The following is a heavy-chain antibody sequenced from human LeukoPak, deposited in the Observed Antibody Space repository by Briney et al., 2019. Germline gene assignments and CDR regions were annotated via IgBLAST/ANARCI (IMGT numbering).Heavy chain of an antibody. CDR1: GGSISGGGYS. J-gene: IGHJ6*03. D-gene: IGHD3-22*01. CDR2: TLYSGTT. CDR3: AREAGYYYDSSGYFTLNYYYYYMDV. V-gene: IGHV4-30-4*07. Sequence: SETLSLTCAVSGGSISGGGYSWNWIRQPPGKGLEWIGYTLYSGTTYHNPSLKSRVTISVDTSKNQFSLKLSSVTAADTAVYYCAREAGYYYDSSGYFTLNYYYYYMDVWGKGTTVTVSS.